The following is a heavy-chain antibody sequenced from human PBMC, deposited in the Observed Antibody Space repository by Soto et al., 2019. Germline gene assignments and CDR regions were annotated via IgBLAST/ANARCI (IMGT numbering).Heavy chain of an antibody. CDR2: IYYSGST. CDR3: ARDAYSSGSLDY. V-gene: IGHV4-59*01. Sequence: TVSVGSISSYYWSWIRQPPGKGLEWIGYIYYSGSTNYNPSLKSRVTISVGTSKNQFSLTLSSVTAADTAVYYCARDAYSSGSLDYWGQGTLVTVSS. D-gene: IGHD1-26*01. CDR1: VGSISSYY. J-gene: IGHJ4*02.